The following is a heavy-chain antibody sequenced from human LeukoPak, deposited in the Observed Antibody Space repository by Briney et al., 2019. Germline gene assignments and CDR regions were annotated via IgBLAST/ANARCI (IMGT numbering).Heavy chain of an antibody. CDR2: IYTSGST. CDR3: ARVGYCSSTSCYLPKYYYYTDV. D-gene: IGHD2-2*01. Sequence: SQTLSLTCTVSGGSISSGSYYWSWIRQPAGKGLEWIGRIYTSGSTNYNPSLKSRVTISVDTSKNQFSLKLSSVTAADTAVYYCARVGYCSSTSCYLPKYYYYTDVWGKGTTVTVSS. V-gene: IGHV4-61*02. J-gene: IGHJ6*03. CDR1: GGSISSGSYY.